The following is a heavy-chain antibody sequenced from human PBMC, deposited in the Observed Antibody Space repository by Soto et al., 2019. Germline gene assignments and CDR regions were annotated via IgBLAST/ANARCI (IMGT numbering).Heavy chain of an antibody. D-gene: IGHD1-1*01. CDR2: INPEGTII. CDR1: GFRFSTYW. V-gene: IGHV3-74*01. Sequence: GGSLRLSCAASGFRFSTYWMHWVRQAPGKGLEWVSRINPEGTIINYGDSVKGRFTISRDNARDTLHLDMLSLRADDTAVYYCARDPPGIGIEYWGKGTLVTVSS. J-gene: IGHJ4*02. CDR3: ARDPPGIGIEY.